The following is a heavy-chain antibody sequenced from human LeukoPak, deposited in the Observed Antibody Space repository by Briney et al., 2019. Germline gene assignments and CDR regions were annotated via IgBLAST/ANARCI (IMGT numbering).Heavy chain of an antibody. CDR1: GGSISSGGYY. J-gene: IGHJ4*02. Sequence: PSQTLSLTCTVSGGSISSGGYYWSWIRQHPGKGLEWIGYIYYSGSTYYNPSLKSRVTISVDTSKNQFSLKLSSVTAADTAVYYCARSSYDSSGYYYLPFDYWGQGALVTVSS. CDR2: IYYSGST. CDR3: ARSSYDSSGYYYLPFDY. V-gene: IGHV4-31*03. D-gene: IGHD3-22*01.